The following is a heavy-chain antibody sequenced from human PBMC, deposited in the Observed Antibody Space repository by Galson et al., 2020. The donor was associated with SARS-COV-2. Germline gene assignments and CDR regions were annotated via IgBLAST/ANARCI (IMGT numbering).Heavy chain of an antibody. CDR1: GFTFNSYD. CDR2: ISYDGKNK. J-gene: IGHJ4*02. Sequence: SLKISCAASGFTFNSYDMHWVQHAPGKGLEWVAVISYDGKNKYSQDSVKGRFTIYRENSKKTLNLQMNSLRDEATAVYYCARDLVVVASKRLDYWGQGIL. D-gene: IGHD2-15*01. CDR3: ARDLVVVASKRLDY. V-gene: IGHV3-30*04.